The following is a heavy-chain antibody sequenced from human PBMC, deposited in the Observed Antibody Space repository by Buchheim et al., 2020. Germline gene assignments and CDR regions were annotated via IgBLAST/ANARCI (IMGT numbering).Heavy chain of an antibody. CDR3: ARARGGVITFGGVIGRFDP. J-gene: IGHJ5*02. CDR2: INPSGGST. Sequence: QVQLVQSGAEVKKPGASVKVSCKASGYTFTSYYMHWVRQAPGQGLEWMGIINPSGGSTSYAQKFQGRVTMTRDTSTSTVYMELSSLRSEDTAVYYCARARGGVITFGGVIGRFDPWGQGTL. CDR1: GYTFTSYY. V-gene: IGHV1-46*01. D-gene: IGHD3-16*02.